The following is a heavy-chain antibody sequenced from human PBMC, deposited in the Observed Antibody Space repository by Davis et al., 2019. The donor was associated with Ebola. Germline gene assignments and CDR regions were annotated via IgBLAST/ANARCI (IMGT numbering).Heavy chain of an antibody. CDR3: ARMVGSSGGSTYGYDY. CDR2: IIPIFGIA. J-gene: IGHJ4*02. CDR1: AGTFSTYT. Sequence: SVKISCKASAGTFSTYTISWVRQAPGQGLEWMGRIIPIFGIADYAQKFQGRVTITADRTTSTAYMELSSLSSEDTAVYYCARMVGSSGGSTYGYDYWGQGTLVTVSS. D-gene: IGHD5-18*01. V-gene: IGHV1-69*02.